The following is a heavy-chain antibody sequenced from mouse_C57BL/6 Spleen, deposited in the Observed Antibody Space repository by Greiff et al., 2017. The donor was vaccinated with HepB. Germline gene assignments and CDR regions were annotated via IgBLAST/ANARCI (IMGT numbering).Heavy chain of an antibody. D-gene: IGHD1-1*01. J-gene: IGHJ1*03. V-gene: IGHV7-3*01. CDR3: ARSDYYGSSYSWYFDV. CDR2: IRNKANGYTT. CDR1: GFTFTDYY. Sequence: EVHLVESGGGLVQPGGSLSLSCAASGFTFTDYYMSWVRQPPGKALEWLGFIRNKANGYTTEYSASVKGRFTISRDNSQSILYLPMNALRAEDSATYYCARSDYYGSSYSWYFDVWGTGTTVTVSS.